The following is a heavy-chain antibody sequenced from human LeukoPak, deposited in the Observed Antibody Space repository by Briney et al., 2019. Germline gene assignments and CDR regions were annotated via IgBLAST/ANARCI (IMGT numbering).Heavy chain of an antibody. V-gene: IGHV6-1*01. CDR1: RDSVSSNSAA. CDR2: TYYRSKWYN. Sequence: SQTLSLTCAISRDSVSSNSAAWNWIRQSPSRGLEWLGRTYYRSKWYNDYAVSVKSRITINPDTSKNQFSLQLNSVTPEDTAVYYCARDPNLWFGEPLGWFDPWGQGTLVTVSS. CDR3: ARDPNLWFGEPLGWFDP. J-gene: IGHJ5*02. D-gene: IGHD3-10*01.